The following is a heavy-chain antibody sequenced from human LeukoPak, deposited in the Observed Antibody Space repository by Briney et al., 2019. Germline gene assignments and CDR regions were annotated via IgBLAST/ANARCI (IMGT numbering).Heavy chain of an antibody. Sequence: SETLSLTSTVSGGSISSYYWSWIRQPPGKGLEWIGYIYTSGSTNYNPSLKSRVTISVDTSKNQFSLKLSSVTAADTAVYYCASNIAARPHYYTDVWGKGTTVTVSS. CDR1: GGSISSYY. J-gene: IGHJ6*03. CDR3: ASNIAARPHYYTDV. CDR2: IYTSGST. D-gene: IGHD6-6*01. V-gene: IGHV4-4*09.